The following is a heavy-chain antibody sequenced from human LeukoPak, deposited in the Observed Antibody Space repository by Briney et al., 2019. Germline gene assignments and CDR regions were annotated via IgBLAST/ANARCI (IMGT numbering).Heavy chain of an antibody. D-gene: IGHD5-18*01. V-gene: IGHV3-48*03. CDR3: ATLALYSYGYFDY. J-gene: IGHJ4*02. CDR2: ISSSGSTI. CDR1: GFTFSSYE. Sequence: GGSLRLSCAASGFTFSSYEMNWVRQAPGKGLEWVSYISSSGSTIYYADSVKGRFTISRDNAKNSLYLQMNSLRAEDTAVYYCATLALYSYGYFDYWGQGTLVTVSS.